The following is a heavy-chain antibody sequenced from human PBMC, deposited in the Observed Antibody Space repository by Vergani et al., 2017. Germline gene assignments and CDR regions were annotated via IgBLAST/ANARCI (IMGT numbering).Heavy chain of an antibody. J-gene: IGHJ1*01. CDR3: ARGMGCTTRYFQH. Sequence: QVQLVQSGAEVKQPGSSVKVSCKASGDTFSSYTISWVRQAPGQGLEWMGWINPKSGGTNYAQKFQGRVTLFRDTSISTVYMELSRLTSYDTAVYYCARGMGCTTRYFQHWGQGTLVTVSP. D-gene: IGHD1-26*01. CDR1: GDTFSSYT. CDR2: INPKSGGT. V-gene: IGHV1-2*02.